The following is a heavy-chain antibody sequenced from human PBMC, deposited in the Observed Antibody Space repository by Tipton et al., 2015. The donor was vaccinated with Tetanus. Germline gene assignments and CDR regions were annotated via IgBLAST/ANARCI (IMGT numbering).Heavy chain of an antibody. V-gene: IGHV3-7*01. D-gene: IGHD2-2*01. Sequence: SLRLSCAASGFTFSSYWMSWVRQAPGKGLEWVANIKQDGSAKYYVDSVKGRFTISRDNAKNSLYLQMNSLRAEDTAVYYCARGVPYSTTMGSDWFDPWGQGTLVTVSS. CDR2: IKQDGSAK. CDR1: GFTFSSYW. J-gene: IGHJ5*02. CDR3: ARGVPYSTTMGSDWFDP.